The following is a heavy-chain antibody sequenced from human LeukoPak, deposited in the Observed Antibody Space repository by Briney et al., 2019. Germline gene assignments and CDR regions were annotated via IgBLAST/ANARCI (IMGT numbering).Heavy chain of an antibody. CDR2: IYYSGST. Sequence: SETLSLTCTVSGGSISSSSYYWGWIRQPPGKGLEWIGSIYYSGSTYYNPSLKSRVTISVDTSKNQFSLKLSSVTAEDTAVYYCARDEGNTGWYTFDYWGQGTLVTVSS. V-gene: IGHV4-39*07. D-gene: IGHD6-19*01. J-gene: IGHJ4*02. CDR3: ARDEGNTGWYTFDY. CDR1: GGSISSSSYY.